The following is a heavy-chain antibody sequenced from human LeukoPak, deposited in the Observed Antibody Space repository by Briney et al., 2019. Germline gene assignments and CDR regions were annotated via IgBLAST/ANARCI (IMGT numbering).Heavy chain of an antibody. CDR2: IWYDGSNQ. CDR3: VRELYFYDSSGYYY. CDR1: GFIFSSYG. D-gene: IGHD3-22*01. V-gene: IGHV3-33*01. J-gene: IGHJ4*02. Sequence: GGSLRLSCEASGFIFSSYGMHWVRQAPGKGLEWVAVIWYDGSNQFYADSVRGRFTISRDNAKNSLYLQMNSLRDEDTAVYYCVRELYFYDSSGYYYWGQGTLVTVSS.